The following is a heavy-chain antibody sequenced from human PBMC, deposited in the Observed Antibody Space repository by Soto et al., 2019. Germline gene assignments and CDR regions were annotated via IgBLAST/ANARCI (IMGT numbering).Heavy chain of an antibody. CDR1: GGSISSSSYY. Sequence: PSETLSLTCTVSGGSISSSSYYWGWIRQPPGKGLEWIGSIYYSGSTYYNPSLKSRVTISVDTSKNQFSLKLSSVTAADTAVYYCARLSSGNYGMDVWGQGTTVTVSS. D-gene: IGHD3-10*01. J-gene: IGHJ6*02. V-gene: IGHV4-39*01. CDR2: IYYSGST. CDR3: ARLSSGNYGMDV.